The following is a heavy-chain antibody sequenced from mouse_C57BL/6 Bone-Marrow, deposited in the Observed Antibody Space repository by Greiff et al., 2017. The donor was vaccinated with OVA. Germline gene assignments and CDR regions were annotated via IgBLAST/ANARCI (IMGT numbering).Heavy chain of an antibody. Sequence: EVMLVESGPGLAKPSQTLSLTCSVTGYSITSDYWNWIRKFPGNKLEYMGYISYSGSTYYNPSLKSRISITRDTSKNQYYLQLNSVTTEDTATYYCARSLYYDYDVGYFDYWGQGTTLTVSS. CDR1: GYSITSDY. CDR3: ARSLYYDYDVGYFDY. J-gene: IGHJ2*01. CDR2: ISYSGST. D-gene: IGHD2-4*01. V-gene: IGHV3-8*01.